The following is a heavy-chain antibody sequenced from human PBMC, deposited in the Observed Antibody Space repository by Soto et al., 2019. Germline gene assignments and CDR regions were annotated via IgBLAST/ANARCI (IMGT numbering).Heavy chain of an antibody. J-gene: IGHJ4*02. CDR1: GFTFNIYA. D-gene: IGHD5-12*01. CDR2: ISGSDGHT. Sequence: PGGSLRLSCAASGFTFNIYAMNWVRQAPGKGLEWVSTISGSDGHTYYADSVKGRFTISRDNSKNTLYLQMNSLRTEDTAVYYCAKPPRYSGYVDYWGQGTLVTVSS. CDR3: AKPPRYSGYVDY. V-gene: IGHV3-23*01.